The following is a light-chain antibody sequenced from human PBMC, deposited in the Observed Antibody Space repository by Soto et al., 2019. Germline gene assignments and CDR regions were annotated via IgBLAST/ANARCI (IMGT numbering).Light chain of an antibody. CDR3: QQYGSSPPIT. CDR1: QSVTTQ. J-gene: IGKJ5*01. CDR2: GAS. Sequence: IVLTQSPGTVSLSPGERATLSCRASQSVTTQLAWYQQKPGQAPRLIIHGASSRATGVPDRITGSGSGTDFTLSISRLEPEDFAVYYCQQYGSSPPITFGQGTRLEIK. V-gene: IGKV3-20*01.